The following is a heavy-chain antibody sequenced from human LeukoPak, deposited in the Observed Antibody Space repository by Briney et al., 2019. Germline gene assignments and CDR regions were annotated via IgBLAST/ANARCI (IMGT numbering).Heavy chain of an antibody. CDR1: GFTFSNYW. CDR2: IKSDGSNK. D-gene: IGHD5-24*01. V-gene: IGHV3-7*05. CDR3: ARHERDASLDHAFDI. J-gene: IGHJ3*02. Sequence: GGSLRLSCAASGFTFSNYWMDWVRQAPGKGLEWVAIIKSDGSNKDYVDSVKGRFTVSKDNAKNSLYLQMNSLRAEDTAMYYCARHERDASLDHAFDIWGQGTKVTVSS.